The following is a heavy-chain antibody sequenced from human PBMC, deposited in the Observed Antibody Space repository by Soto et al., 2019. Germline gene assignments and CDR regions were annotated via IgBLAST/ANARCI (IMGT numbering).Heavy chain of an antibody. CDR1: GFIFDDFA. Sequence: EAQLVESGGGLVQPGRSLRLSCAGSGFIFDDFAIHWVRQAPGKGLDWVSGISWNSDSIGYAESVKGRFTISRDNTKNALYLQMNSLRVEDTALYYCTKVGGLYDFWSGPLHFDLWGQGTLVTVSS. CDR3: TKVGGLYDFWSGPLHFDL. CDR2: ISWNSDSI. V-gene: IGHV3-9*01. J-gene: IGHJ4*02. D-gene: IGHD3-3*01.